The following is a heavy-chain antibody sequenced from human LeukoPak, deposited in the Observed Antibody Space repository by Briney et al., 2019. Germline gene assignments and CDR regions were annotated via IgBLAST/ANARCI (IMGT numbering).Heavy chain of an antibody. J-gene: IGHJ5*02. CDR3: VRIPNTAPPPNWFDP. V-gene: IGHV5-51*01. D-gene: IGHD2-21*01. CDR2: IYPGDSDT. Sequence: GESLKISCKGSGYTFTNYWINWVRQMPGKGLEWMGVIYPGDSDTRYNPSFQGQVTISADKSISTAYLQWSSLKTSDSAIYYCVRIPNTAPPPNWFDPWGQGTLVTASS. CDR1: GYTFTNYW.